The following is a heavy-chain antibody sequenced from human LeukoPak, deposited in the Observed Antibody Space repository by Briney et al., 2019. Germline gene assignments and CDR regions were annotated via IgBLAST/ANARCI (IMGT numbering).Heavy chain of an antibody. D-gene: IGHD1-1*01. V-gene: IGHV4-34*01. J-gene: IGHJ4*02. CDR3: ARGKFRLRGTCFDY. Sequence: SETLSLTCAVYGVSFSGYYWSWIRQPPGKGLEWIGEINHSGSTNYNPSLKSRVTMSVDTSKNQFSLKLSSVTAADTAVYYCARGKFRLRGTCFDYWGQGTLVTVSS. CDR2: INHSGST. CDR1: GVSFSGYY.